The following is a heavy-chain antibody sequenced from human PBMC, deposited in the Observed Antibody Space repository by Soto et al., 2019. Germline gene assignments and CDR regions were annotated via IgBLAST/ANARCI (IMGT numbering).Heavy chain of an antibody. CDR2: IDCSDSYP. Sequence: VGSLTRYCECSWYGSVNYRISCVRHRLGQGRQWLGTIDCSDSYPRYSPSFQGHVTISAGRSLNTAYIHFSSLQASDTAIEFCARQNHGGDSTYFDYWGQGALVNVS. J-gene: IGHJ4*02. V-gene: IGHV5-10-1*01. D-gene: IGHD2-21*02. CDR3: ARQNHGGDSTYFDY. CDR1: WYGSVNYR.